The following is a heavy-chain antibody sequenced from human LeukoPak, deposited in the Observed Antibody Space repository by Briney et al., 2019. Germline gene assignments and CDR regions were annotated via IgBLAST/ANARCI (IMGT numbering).Heavy chain of an antibody. Sequence: GGSLRLSCAASGFTFSTYAMSWVRQAPGRGLEWVSAISGSSDTTHYADSVKGRFTISRDNSKNTLYLRMNSLRAEDTAVYYCANREGGYTYDPFDYWGQGTLVTVSS. J-gene: IGHJ4*02. D-gene: IGHD5-18*01. CDR3: ANREGGYTYDPFDY. CDR1: GFTFSTYA. CDR2: ISGSSDTT. V-gene: IGHV3-23*01.